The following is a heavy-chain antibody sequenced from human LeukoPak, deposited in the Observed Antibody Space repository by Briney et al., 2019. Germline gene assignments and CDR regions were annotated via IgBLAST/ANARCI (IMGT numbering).Heavy chain of an antibody. J-gene: IGHJ6*02. CDR3: AREPILSTLGAYYYGMDV. Sequence: ASVKVSCKASGYTFTGYYMHWVRQAPGQGLEWMGWINPNSGGTNYAQKFQGRVTMTRNTSISTAYMELSSLRSEDTAVYYCAREPILSTLGAYYYGMDVWGQGTTVTVSS. CDR1: GYTFTGYY. V-gene: IGHV1-2*02. CDR2: INPNSGGT. D-gene: IGHD2-21*01.